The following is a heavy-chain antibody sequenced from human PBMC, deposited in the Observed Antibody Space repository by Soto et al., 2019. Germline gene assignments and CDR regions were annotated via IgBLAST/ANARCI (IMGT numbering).Heavy chain of an antibody. CDR3: AKVPDR. CDR1: GDTISTGGYS. D-gene: IGHD2-2*01. J-gene: IGHJ5*02. V-gene: IGHV4-30-2*01. Sequence: SETLSLTCDVSGDTISTGGYSWSWIRQPPGKGLEWIGYIYHSGSTYYNPSLKSRVTISVDRSKNQFSLKLSSVTAVDTAVYYCAKVPDRWGQGTLVTVSS. CDR2: IYHSGST.